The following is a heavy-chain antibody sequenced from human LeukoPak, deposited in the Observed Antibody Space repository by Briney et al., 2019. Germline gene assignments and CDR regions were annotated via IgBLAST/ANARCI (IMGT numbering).Heavy chain of an antibody. CDR1: GYTFTSYY. D-gene: IGHD5-12*01. V-gene: IGHV1-46*01. CDR3: AKDLEKWDIVATITVEGFDY. CDR2: INPSGGST. Sequence: ASVKVSCKASGYTFTSYYMHWVRQAPGQGLEWMGIINPSGGSTSYAQKFQGRVTMTRDMSTSTVYMELSSLRSEDTAVYYCAKDLEKWDIVATITVEGFDYWGQGTLVTVSS. J-gene: IGHJ4*02.